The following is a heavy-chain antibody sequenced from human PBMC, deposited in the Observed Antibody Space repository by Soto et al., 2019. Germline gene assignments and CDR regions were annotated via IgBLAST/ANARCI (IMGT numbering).Heavy chain of an antibody. D-gene: IGHD3-10*01. CDR2: INHSGST. Sequence: QVQLQQWGAGLLKPSETLSLTCAVYGGSFSGYYWSWIRQPPGKGLAWSGEINHSGSTNYNPSLKSRVTISVDTSKNQFSLKLSSVTAADTAVYYCARGDGSGSFWFDPWGQGTLVTVSS. CDR3: ARGDGSGSFWFDP. J-gene: IGHJ5*02. CDR1: GGSFSGYY. V-gene: IGHV4-34*01.